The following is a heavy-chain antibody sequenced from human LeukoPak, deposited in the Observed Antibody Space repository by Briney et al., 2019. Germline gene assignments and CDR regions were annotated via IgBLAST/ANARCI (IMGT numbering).Heavy chain of an antibody. J-gene: IGHJ5*01. CDR1: GGSISSDNHY. Sequence: PSQTLSLTYTVSGGSISSDNHYWSWIRQHPGKGLEWIGYINYSGNTHYNPSLKSRGTISVDTSKNQFSLKLNSVTAADTAVYYCARVGYEYVWGSYRYGWFDPWGQGTLVTVSS. D-gene: IGHD3-16*02. V-gene: IGHV4-31*03. CDR2: INYSGNT. CDR3: ARVGYEYVWGSYRYGWFDP.